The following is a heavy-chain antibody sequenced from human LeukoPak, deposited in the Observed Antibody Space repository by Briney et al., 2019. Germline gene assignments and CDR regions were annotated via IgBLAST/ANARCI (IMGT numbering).Heavy chain of an antibody. CDR2: IIPIFGTA. J-gene: IGHJ4*02. V-gene: IGHV1-69*05. Sequence: SVKFSCKASGGTFSSYAISWVRQAPGQGLEWKGGIIPIFGTANYAQKFQGRVTITTDESTSTAYMELSSLRSEDTAVYYCASIIGYCSGGSCRTDYWGQGTLVTVSS. CDR1: GGTFSSYA. CDR3: ASIIGYCSGGSCRTDY. D-gene: IGHD2-15*01.